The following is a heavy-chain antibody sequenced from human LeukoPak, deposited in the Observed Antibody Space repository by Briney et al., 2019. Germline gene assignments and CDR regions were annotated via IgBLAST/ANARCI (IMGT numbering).Heavy chain of an antibody. Sequence: GGSLRLSCAASGFTFSSYWMQWVRQAPGERLVWVSGIKTDGITTSYAASVKGRFTISRDNAKNTLYLQMNSLRVEDTAVYYCARDGGGYFDYWGQGTLVTVSS. CDR3: ARDGGGYFDY. CDR2: IKTDGITT. CDR1: GFTFSSYW. J-gene: IGHJ4*02. D-gene: IGHD2-15*01. V-gene: IGHV3-74*01.